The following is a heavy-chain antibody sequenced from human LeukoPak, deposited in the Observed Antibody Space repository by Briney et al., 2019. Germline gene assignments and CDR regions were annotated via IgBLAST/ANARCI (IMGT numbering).Heavy chain of an antibody. V-gene: IGHV3-30*03. CDR1: GFTFSSYG. J-gene: IGHJ4*02. Sequence: PGGSLRLSCAASGFTFSSYGMHWVRQAPGKGLEWVAVISYDGSNEYYADSVKGRFIISRDNSKNTLFLQMNSLRPEDTAVYYCARSTFGGIIVIGDYWGQGTLVTVS. D-gene: IGHD3-16*02. CDR2: ISYDGSNE. CDR3: ARSTFGGIIVIGDY.